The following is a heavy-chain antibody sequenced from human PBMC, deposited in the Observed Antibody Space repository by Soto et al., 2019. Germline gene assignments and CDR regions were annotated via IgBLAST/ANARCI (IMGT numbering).Heavy chain of an antibody. CDR3: ARHVRPYYYDSSGYYFFGYFDY. CDR1: GGSISSSSYY. D-gene: IGHD3-22*01. J-gene: IGHJ4*02. Sequence: SETLSLTCTVCGGSISSSSYYWGWIRQPPGKGLEWIGSIYYSGSTYYNPSLKSRVTISVDTSKNQFSLKLSSVTAADTAVYYCARHVRPYYYDSSGYYFFGYFDYXXQGTLVTXSS. CDR2: IYYSGST. V-gene: IGHV4-39*01.